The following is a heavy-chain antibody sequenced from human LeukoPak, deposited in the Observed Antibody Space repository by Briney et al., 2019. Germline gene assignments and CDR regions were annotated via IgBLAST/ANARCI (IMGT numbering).Heavy chain of an antibody. Sequence: SVKVSCKASGGTFSSYAISWVRQAPGQGLEWMGGIIPIFGTANYAQKFQGRVTITADESTSTAYMELSSLRSEDTAVYYCARDASGYCSSTNCYGPRDVWGQGTTVTVSS. V-gene: IGHV1-69*01. D-gene: IGHD2-2*01. J-gene: IGHJ6*02. CDR1: GGTFSSYA. CDR2: IIPIFGTA. CDR3: ARDASGYCSSTNCYGPRDV.